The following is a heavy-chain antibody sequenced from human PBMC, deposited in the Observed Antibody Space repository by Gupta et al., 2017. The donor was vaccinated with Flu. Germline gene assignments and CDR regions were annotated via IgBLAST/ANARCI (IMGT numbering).Heavy chain of an antibody. D-gene: IGHD6-13*01. CDR1: GLTFSDLA. CDR2: VGAGGDRT. J-gene: IGHJ4*02. CDR3: AKDRSGNPAIDY. Sequence: EVQLLQLGGGVVQPGASLILSCLVSGLTFSDLAMHWVRQSPGKGLEWLSTVGAGGDRTYYADSVMGRFTISRDNSKNTIYLQMNSVTGDDTAVYYCAKDRSGNPAIDYWGQGALVTVSA. V-gene: IGHV3-23*01.